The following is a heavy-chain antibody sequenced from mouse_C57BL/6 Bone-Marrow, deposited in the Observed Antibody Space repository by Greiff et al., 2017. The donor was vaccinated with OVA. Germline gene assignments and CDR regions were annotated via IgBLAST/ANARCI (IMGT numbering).Heavy chain of an antibody. J-gene: IGHJ4*01. V-gene: IGHV5-9-1*02. CDR3: TRLLDAVDY. Sequence: EVKLMESGEGLVKPGGSLKLSCAASGFTFSSYAMSWVRQTPGKRLEWVAYISSGGDYIYYAETVKGRFTISRDNARNTLYLQLSSLKSEDTAMYYSTRLLDAVDYWGQGTSVTVSS. CDR2: ISSGGDYI. D-gene: IGHD2-1*01. CDR1: GFTFSSYA.